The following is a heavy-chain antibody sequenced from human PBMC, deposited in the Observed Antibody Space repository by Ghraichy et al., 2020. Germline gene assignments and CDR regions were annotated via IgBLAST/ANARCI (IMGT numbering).Heavy chain of an antibody. J-gene: IGHJ4*02. Sequence: GESLNISCAASGFTFSSYAMSWVRQAPGKGLEWVSAISGSGGSTYYADVKGRFTISRDNSKNTLYLQMNSLRAEDTAVYYCAKVSEPAIFGVVKYYFDYWGQGTLVTVSS. CDR3: AKVSEPAIFGVVKYYFDY. CDR2: ISGSGGST. V-gene: IGHV3-23*01. D-gene: IGHD3-3*01. CDR1: GFTFSSYA.